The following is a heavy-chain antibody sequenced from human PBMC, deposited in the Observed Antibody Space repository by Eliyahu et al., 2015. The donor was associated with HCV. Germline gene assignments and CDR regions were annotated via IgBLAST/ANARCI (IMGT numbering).Heavy chain of an antibody. CDR3: ASGGGGIAVAGTGGWFDP. J-gene: IGHJ5*02. CDR2: IHYSGST. D-gene: IGHD6-19*01. Sequence: QVQLQESGPGLVKPSETLSLTCTVXGGSITTXYWSWXRQPPGKGLEWIGYIHYSGSTHYNPSLKSRVTISVDTSKNQFSLNLTSVTAADTAVYFCASGGGGIAVAGTGGWFDPWGQGTLVTVSS. CDR1: GGSITTXY. V-gene: IGHV4-59*01.